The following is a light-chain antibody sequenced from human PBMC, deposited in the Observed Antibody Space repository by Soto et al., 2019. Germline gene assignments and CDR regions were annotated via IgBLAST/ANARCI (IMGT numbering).Light chain of an antibody. CDR1: SSNIGAGYD. CDR3: QSYDSSLSGSYV. V-gene: IGLV1-40*01. CDR2: GNS. J-gene: IGLJ1*01. Sequence: QSVLTQPPSVSGAPGQRVTIYCTGSSSNIGAGYDVHWYQQLPGTAPKLLIYGNSNRPSGVPDRFSGSKSGTSASLAITGLQAEDEADYHCQSYDSSLSGSYVFGTGTKVTVL.